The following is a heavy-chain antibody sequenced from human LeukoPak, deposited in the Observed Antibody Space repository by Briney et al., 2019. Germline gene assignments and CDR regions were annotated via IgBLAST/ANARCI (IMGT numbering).Heavy chain of an antibody. CDR2: IYPGDSDT. D-gene: IGHD6-13*01. V-gene: IGHV5-51*01. Sequence: GESLKISCKGSGYSFTSYWIGWVRQMPGKGLEWMGIIYPGDSDTRYSPSFQGQVTISADKSISTAYLQWSSLKASDTAMYYCARLSSSWYGPAGACDIWGQGTMVTVSS. J-gene: IGHJ3*02. CDR1: GYSFTSYW. CDR3: ARLSSSWYGPAGACDI.